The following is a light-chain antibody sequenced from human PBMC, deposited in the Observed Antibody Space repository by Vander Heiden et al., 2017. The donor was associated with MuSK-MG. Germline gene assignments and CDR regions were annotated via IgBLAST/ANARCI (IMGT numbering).Light chain of an antibody. Sequence: QSALTQPASVSGSPGQSITISCTGTSSDVGSYNLVSWYQQHPGKAPKLIIYEVSERPSGVANRFSASKYGTTASPTISALQAADDAYYYCSSSANNSPVIFGGGTKLTVL. CDR3: SSSANNSPVI. J-gene: IGLJ2*01. CDR1: SSDVGSYNL. V-gene: IGLV2-23*02. CDR2: EVS.